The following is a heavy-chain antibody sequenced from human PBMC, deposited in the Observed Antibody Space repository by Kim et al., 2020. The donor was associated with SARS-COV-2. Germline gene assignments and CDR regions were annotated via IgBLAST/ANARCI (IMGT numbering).Heavy chain of an antibody. CDR3: ARVKVTMVRGVIILNWFDP. V-gene: IGHV5-51*01. CDR1: GYSFTSYW. J-gene: IGHJ5*02. Sequence: GESLKISCKGSGYSFTSYWIGWVRQMPGKGLEWMGIIYPGDSDTRYSPSFQGQVTISADKSISTAYLQWSSLKASDTAMYYCARVKVTMVRGVIILNWFDPWGQGTLVTVSS. D-gene: IGHD3-10*01. CDR2: IYPGDSDT.